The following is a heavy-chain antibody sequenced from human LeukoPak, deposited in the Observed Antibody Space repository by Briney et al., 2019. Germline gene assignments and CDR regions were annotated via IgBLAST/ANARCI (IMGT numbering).Heavy chain of an antibody. CDR1: GHSISSGYY. V-gene: IGHV4-38-2*01. D-gene: IGHD4-11*01. CDR2: MYHRGST. J-gene: IGHJ6*03. Sequence: PSETLSLTCSVSGHSISSGYYWGWIRQPPGKGLEWIGTMYHRGSTYYNPSLKSRVTMSGDTSKNHFSLKLSSVIAADAAVYYCAGHRGDNSNPRYYFYYMDVWGKGTTVTVSS. CDR3: AGHRGDNSNPRYYFYYMDV.